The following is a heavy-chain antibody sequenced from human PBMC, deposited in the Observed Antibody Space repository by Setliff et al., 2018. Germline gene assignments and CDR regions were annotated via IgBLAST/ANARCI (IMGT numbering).Heavy chain of an antibody. CDR3: ARINFYVSSGYYYAPDY. Sequence: ASVKVSCKTSGHITTYGITWVRQAPGQGLEWMGWISAYNGHTNYPQKFQGRVTMTTDTSTGTAYMELRSLRSDDTAVYYCARINFYVSSGYYYAPDYWGQGTLVTSPQ. J-gene: IGHJ4*02. CDR1: GHITTYG. V-gene: IGHV1-18*01. CDR2: ISAYNGHT. D-gene: IGHD3-22*01.